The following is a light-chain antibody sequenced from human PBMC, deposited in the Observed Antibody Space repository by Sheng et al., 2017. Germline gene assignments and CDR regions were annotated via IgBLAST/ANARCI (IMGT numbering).Light chain of an antibody. J-gene: IGKJ4*01. CDR1: QSLTSSH. CDR2: DAS. CDR3: QQYHKWPLT. V-gene: IGKV3-20*01. Sequence: EIVLTQSPGTLSLSPGERGTLSCRASQSLTSSHLAWYQQKPGQAPRLLIYDASNRATGIPARFSGSGSGTDFTLTISSLEAEDFAVYYCQQYHKWPLTFGGGTKVEIK.